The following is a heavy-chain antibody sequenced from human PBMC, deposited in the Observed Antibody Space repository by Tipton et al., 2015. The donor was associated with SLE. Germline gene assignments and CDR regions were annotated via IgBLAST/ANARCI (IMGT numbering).Heavy chain of an antibody. CDR2: IYTSGST. V-gene: IGHV4-61*09. D-gene: IGHD3-22*01. CDR1: GGSISSGSYY. J-gene: IGHJ3*02. CDR3: ARLTYYYDSSGPFDI. Sequence: TLSLTCTVSGGSISSGSYYWSWIRQPAGKGLEWIGYIYTSGSTNYNPSLKSRVTISVDPSKNQFSLKLSSVTAADTAVYYCARLTYYYDSSGPFDIWGQGTMVTVSS.